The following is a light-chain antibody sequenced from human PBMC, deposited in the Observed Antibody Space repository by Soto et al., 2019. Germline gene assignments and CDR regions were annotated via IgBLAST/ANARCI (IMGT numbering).Light chain of an antibody. CDR1: QSVGSY. CDR3: QQRKNWPLT. V-gene: IGKV3-11*01. CDR2: DAS. Sequence: EIVLTQSPATLSLSPGDRATLSCRASQSVGSYSAWYQQKPGQAPRLLIYDASNRATGIPARFSGSGSGTDFTLTISSLEPEDFAVYYCQQRKNWPLTFGGGTNVEIK. J-gene: IGKJ4*01.